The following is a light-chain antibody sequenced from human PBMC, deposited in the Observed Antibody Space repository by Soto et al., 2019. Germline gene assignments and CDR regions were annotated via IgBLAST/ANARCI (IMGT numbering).Light chain of an antibody. J-gene: IGKJ4*01. V-gene: IGKV3-15*01. CDR3: QQYNAWPLT. CDR2: VAS. CDR1: QSVSSN. Sequence: EIVMTQSPATLSVSPGERATLSCRASQSVSSNLAWYQQKPGQTPKLLIYVASTRATGIPARFSGSGSATEFTLTISSLQSEDFAVYYCQQYNAWPLTFGGGTKVEFK.